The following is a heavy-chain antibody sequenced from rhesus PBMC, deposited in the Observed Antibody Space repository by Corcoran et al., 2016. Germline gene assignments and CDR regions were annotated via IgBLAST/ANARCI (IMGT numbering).Heavy chain of an antibody. V-gene: IGHV4-147*01. J-gene: IGHJ5-2*02. CDR3: AREGGNSGSYGV. D-gene: IGHD1-44*02. CDR1: GASISSNY. Sequence: QVQLQESGPGLVKPSETLPLTCAVSGASISSNYWSWIRQPPGKGLEWIGYIYGGSGSTSYHPSLNGRVTISKDTSKNQFSLKLSSVTAADTAVYYCAREGGNSGSYGVWGRGVLVTVSS. CDR2: IYGGSGST.